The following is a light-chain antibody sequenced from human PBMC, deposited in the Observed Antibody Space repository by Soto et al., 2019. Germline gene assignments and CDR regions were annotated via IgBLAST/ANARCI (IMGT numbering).Light chain of an antibody. CDR1: SSDVGTYNL. CDR2: EGN. Sequence: QSVLTQPASVSESPGQSITISCTGTSSDVGTYNLVTWYQQHPGKAPKLIIYEGNKRPSGVSNRFSSSKSGNPASLTISGLLAEDEADYYCCSYAPSRTLLFGGGTKLTVL. CDR3: CSYAPSRTLL. V-gene: IGLV2-23*01. J-gene: IGLJ2*01.